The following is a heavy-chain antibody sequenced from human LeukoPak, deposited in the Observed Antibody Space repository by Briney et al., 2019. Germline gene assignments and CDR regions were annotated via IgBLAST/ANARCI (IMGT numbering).Heavy chain of an antibody. J-gene: IGHJ4*02. V-gene: IGHV3-23*01. CDR3: TRSSGDTFYFDY. CDR1: GFTFNNYA. CDR2: IGGSGGST. Sequence: GGSLRLSCAASGFTFNNYAMTWVRQAPGKGLEWVSGIGGSGGSTFYADSVKGRFTISRDNSKNTLYLQMNSLRAEDTAVYYCTRSSGDTFYFDYWGQGTRVTVSS. D-gene: IGHD5-18*01.